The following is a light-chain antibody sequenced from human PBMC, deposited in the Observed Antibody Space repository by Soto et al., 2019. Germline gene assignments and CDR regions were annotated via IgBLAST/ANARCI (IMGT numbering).Light chain of an antibody. CDR1: STDFVSYNR. J-gene: IGLJ1*01. Sequence: QSALTQPPSVSGSPGQSVTISCTGTSTDFVSYNRVSWYQQPPGTAPKLIIYEASNRPSGVPDRFSGSKSGNTASLTISGLQAADEADYYCASYAGSNKVFGTGTKVTVL. V-gene: IGLV2-18*02. CDR2: EAS. CDR3: ASYAGSNKV.